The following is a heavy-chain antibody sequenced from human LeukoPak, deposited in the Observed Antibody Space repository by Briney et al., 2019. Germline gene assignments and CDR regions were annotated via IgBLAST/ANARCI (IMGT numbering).Heavy chain of an antibody. V-gene: IGHV1-18*01. J-gene: IGHJ4*02. Sequence: ASVKVSCKASGYTFTSYGISWVRQAPGQGLEWMGWISAYNGNTNYAQKLQGRVTMTTDTSTSTAYMELRSLTSDDTAVYYCARGAYDFWSGYPFNYWGQGTLVTVSS. CDR3: ARGAYDFWSGYPFNY. D-gene: IGHD3-3*01. CDR2: ISAYNGNT. CDR1: GYTFTSYG.